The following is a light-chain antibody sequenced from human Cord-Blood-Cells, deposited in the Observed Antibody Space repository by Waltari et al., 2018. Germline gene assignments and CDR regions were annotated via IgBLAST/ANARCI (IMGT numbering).Light chain of an antibody. V-gene: IGLV2-23*02. CDR3: CSYAGSSTLV. Sequence: QSALTQPASVSGSPGQSLTISCTGTSSVVGSYNLVSWYQQHPGKAPKLMIYEVSNRPSGVSNRFSGAKSGNTASLTISGLQAEDEADYYCCSYAGSSTLVFGGGTKLTVL. J-gene: IGLJ2*01. CDR2: EVS. CDR1: SSVVGSYNL.